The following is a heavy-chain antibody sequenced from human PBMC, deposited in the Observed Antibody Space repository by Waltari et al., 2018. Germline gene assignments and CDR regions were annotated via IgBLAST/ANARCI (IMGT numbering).Heavy chain of an antibody. J-gene: IGHJ4*02. CDR3: VRDEDGDY. V-gene: IGHV1-2*06. Sequence: GAEVKKPGASVKVSCKASGYTLTDYYIHWVRQAPGQGLEWMGRINPSSGGTKDAQKFQGRVTMTSDTSISTVYMELSRLRSDDTAVYYCVRDEDGDYWGQGSLVTVSS. CDR1: GYTLTDYY. CDR2: INPSSGGT. D-gene: IGHD6-6*01.